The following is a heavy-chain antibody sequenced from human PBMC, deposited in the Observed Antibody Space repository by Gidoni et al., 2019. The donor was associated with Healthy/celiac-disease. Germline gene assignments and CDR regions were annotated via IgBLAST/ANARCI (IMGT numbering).Heavy chain of an antibody. Sequence: EVQLVQSGAEVKQPGESLKISCKGSGYSFTSYWIGWVRQMPGKGLEWMGIIYPGDSDTRYSPSFQGQVSISADKSISTAYLQWSSLKASDTAMYYCARHGVNGYYYYYMDVWGKGTTVTVSS. CDR1: GYSFTSYW. D-gene: IGHD2-8*01. CDR3: ARHGVNGYYYYYMDV. J-gene: IGHJ6*03. V-gene: IGHV5-51*01. CDR2: IYPGDSDT.